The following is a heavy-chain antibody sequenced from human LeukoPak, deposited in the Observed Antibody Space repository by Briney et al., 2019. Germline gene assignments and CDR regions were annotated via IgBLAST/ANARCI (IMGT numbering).Heavy chain of an antibody. CDR2: ITSSSIYI. CDR1: GFTFRNYG. J-gene: IGHJ4*02. D-gene: IGHD5-18*01. V-gene: IGHV3-21*06. CDR3: ARTLTPEYGYVSDY. Sequence: GGSLRLSCAASGFTFRNYGMNWVRQAPGKGLEWVSSITSSSIYIYYADSVKGRFTISRDNAKNLLYLQMNSLRAEDTAVYYCARTLTPEYGYVSDYWGQGTLVTVSS.